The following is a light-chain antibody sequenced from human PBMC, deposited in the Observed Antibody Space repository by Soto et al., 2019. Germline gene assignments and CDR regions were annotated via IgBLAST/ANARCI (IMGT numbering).Light chain of an antibody. CDR2: DAS. Sequence: DIQMTQSPSTLSASVGDRVTITCRASQSISSWLAWYQQKPAKAPKLLIYDASILESGVPSRLSVSGSGTEFTLTISSLQPDDFATYYYQQYNSYPWTFGQGTKVEIK. V-gene: IGKV1-5*01. CDR1: QSISSW. CDR3: QQYNSYPWT. J-gene: IGKJ1*01.